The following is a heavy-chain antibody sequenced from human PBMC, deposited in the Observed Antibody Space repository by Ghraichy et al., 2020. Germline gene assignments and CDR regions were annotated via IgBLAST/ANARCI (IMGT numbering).Heavy chain of an antibody. CDR2: ISYDGSNK. D-gene: IGHD3-3*01. CDR3: AKGKYAHYDFWSGYYEDY. J-gene: IGHJ4*02. CDR1: GFTFSSYG. V-gene: IGHV3-30*18. Sequence: GESLNISCAASGFTFSSYGMHWVRQAPGKGLEWVAVISYDGSNKDYGDSVKGRFTISRDNSKNTLYLQMNSLRVEDTAIYYCAKGKYAHYDFWSGYYEDYWGQGTLVTVSS.